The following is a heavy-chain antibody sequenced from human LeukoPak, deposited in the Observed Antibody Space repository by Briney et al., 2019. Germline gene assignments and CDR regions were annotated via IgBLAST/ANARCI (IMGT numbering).Heavy chain of an antibody. D-gene: IGHD5-12*01. V-gene: IGHV3-21*01. CDR1: GFTFSSYS. CDR2: ISSSSSYI. J-gene: IGHJ4*02. CDR3: ARAKEYSGYKFDY. Sequence: PGGSLRLSCAASGFTFSSYSMNWVRQAPGEGLEWVSSISSSSSYIYYADSVKGRFTISRDNAKNSLYLQMNSLRAEDTAVYYCARAKEYSGYKFDYWGQGTLVTVSS.